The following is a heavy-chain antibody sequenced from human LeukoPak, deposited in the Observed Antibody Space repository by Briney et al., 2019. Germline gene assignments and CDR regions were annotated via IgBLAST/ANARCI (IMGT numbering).Heavy chain of an antibody. CDR1: GYTFTSYD. J-gene: IGHJ5*02. CDR3: ARVAYGSYDP. V-gene: IGHV1-18*01. D-gene: IGHD1-26*01. Sequence: ASVKVSCKASGYTFTSYDINWVRQATGQGLEWMGWISAYNGNTNYAQKLQGRVTMTTDTSTSTAYMELRSLRSDDTAVYYCARVAYGSYDPWGQGTLVTVSS. CDR2: ISAYNGNT.